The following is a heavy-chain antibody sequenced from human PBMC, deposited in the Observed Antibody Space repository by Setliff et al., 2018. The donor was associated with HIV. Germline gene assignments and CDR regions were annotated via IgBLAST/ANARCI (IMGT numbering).Heavy chain of an antibody. D-gene: IGHD6-13*01. CDR2: ITPIFNTG. J-gene: IGHJ3*02. Sequence: SVKVSCKASGGTFINSAFTWVRQAPGQGLEWMGSITPIFNTGNYAQKFQNRVTITADESTSTAYMELSSLSSEDTAVYYCARDQTGVAAAAFGGGSAWSDEGFDIWGQGTMVTVSS. CDR3: ARDQTGVAAAAFGGGSAWSDEGFDI. V-gene: IGHV1-69*13. CDR1: GGTFINSA.